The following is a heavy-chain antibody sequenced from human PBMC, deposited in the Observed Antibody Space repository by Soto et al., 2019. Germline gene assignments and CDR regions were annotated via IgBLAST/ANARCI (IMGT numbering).Heavy chain of an antibody. Sequence: QVQLQESGPGLVKPSETLSLTCTVSGGSISSYYWSWIRQPPGKGLEWIGYIYYSGSTNYNPSLKNRVTISVDTSKNQFSLKLGSVTAADTAVYYCARVWGGAFDIWGQGTMVTVSS. CDR2: IYYSGST. J-gene: IGHJ3*02. CDR1: GGSISSYY. V-gene: IGHV4-59*01. CDR3: ARVWGGAFDI. D-gene: IGHD3-10*01.